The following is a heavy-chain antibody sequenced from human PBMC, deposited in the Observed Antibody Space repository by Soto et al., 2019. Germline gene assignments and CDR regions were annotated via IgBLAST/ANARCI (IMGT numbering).Heavy chain of an antibody. D-gene: IGHD2-8*02. V-gene: IGHV4-61*01. J-gene: IGHJ4*02. CDR2: VFQGANT. CDR1: GGSVTSASYY. Sequence: SETLSLTCSVSGGSVTSASYYWSWIRQSPGKGLECIGYVFQGANTNYNPSLKGRVTISVDTSRNQFSLDLTSVTAADTAVYYCATALVPTTGIDYWGQGTLVTVSS. CDR3: ATALVPTTGIDY.